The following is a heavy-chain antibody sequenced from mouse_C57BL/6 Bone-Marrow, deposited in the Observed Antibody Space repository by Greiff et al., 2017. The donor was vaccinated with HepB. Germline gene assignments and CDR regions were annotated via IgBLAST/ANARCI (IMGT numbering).Heavy chain of an antibody. Sequence: DVMLVESGGGLVQPGGSMKLSCVASGFTFSNYWMNWVRQSPEKGLEWVAQIRLKSDNYATHYAESVKGRFTISRDDSKSSVYLQMNNLRAEDTGIYYCTGGYYYGSSYENAMDYWGQGTSVTVSS. J-gene: IGHJ4*01. V-gene: IGHV6-3*01. CDR1: GFTFSNYW. CDR3: TGGYYYGSSYENAMDY. D-gene: IGHD1-1*01. CDR2: IRLKSDNYAT.